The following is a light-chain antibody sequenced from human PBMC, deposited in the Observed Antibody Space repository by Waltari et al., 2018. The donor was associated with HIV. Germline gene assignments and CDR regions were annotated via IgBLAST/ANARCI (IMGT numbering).Light chain of an antibody. V-gene: IGKV1-5*03. CDR3: QQYDTSSPYS. CDR2: KAS. Sequence: DIRMTQFPSTLPASVGDRVAFTCRSSQSISTWLAWYQQKPGKAPKLLIHKASRLESGVPSRFSGSGSGTEFTLTINNLQPDDFATYYCQQYDTSSPYSFGQGTRLEIK. CDR1: QSISTW. J-gene: IGKJ2*03.